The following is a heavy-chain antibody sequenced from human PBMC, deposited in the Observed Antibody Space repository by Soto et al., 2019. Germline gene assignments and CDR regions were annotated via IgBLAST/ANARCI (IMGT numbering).Heavy chain of an antibody. J-gene: IGHJ6*03. CDR3: ARCLLGYCSGGSCHYYYYMDV. V-gene: IGHV4-39*01. D-gene: IGHD2-15*01. CDR2: IYYSGST. CDR1: GGSISSSSYY. Sequence: SETLPLTCTVSGGSISSSSYYWGWIRQPPGKGLEWIGSIYYSGSTYYNPSLKSRVTISVDTSKNQFSLKLSSVTAADTAVYYCARCLLGYCSGGSCHYYYYMDVWGKGTTVTVSS.